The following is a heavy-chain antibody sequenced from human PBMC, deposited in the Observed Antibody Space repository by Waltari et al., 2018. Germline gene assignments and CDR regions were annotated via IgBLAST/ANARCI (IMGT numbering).Heavy chain of an antibody. D-gene: IGHD2-2*01. CDR2: IKEAESEK. Sequence: EVQLVESGGGLVQPGGSIRLPCAAFGFTFSSFWMSWARQAPGRGRVGNIKEAESEKYNEDSEKGRSDMATENARNAEYLQRSSRRAEETAVYYCARDSTLRCGSSNSCDLPHYDGRDVWGQGTTVNVSS. CDR1: GFTFSSFW. V-gene: IGHV3-7*01. CDR3: ARDSTLRCGSSNSCDLPHYDGRDV. J-gene: IGHJ6*02.